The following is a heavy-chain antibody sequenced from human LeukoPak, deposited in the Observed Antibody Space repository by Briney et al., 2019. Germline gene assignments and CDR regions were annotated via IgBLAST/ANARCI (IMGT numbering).Heavy chain of an antibody. Sequence: GGSLRLSCAASGFTFSSYSVNWVRQAPGKGLEWVSYISSSGSTIYYADSVKGRFTISRDNAKNSLYLQMNCLRAEDTAVYYCARDYDGSGSSDYWGQGTLVTVSS. CDR3: ARDYDGSGSSDY. D-gene: IGHD3-10*01. CDR2: ISSSGSTI. CDR1: GFTFSSYS. J-gene: IGHJ4*02. V-gene: IGHV3-48*04.